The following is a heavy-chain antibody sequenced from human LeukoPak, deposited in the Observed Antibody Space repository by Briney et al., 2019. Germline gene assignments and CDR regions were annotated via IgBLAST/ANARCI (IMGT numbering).Heavy chain of an antibody. D-gene: IGHD3-22*01. CDR1: GLTFSRFA. Sequence: PGGSLRLSCSPSGLTFSRFAMTWVRQLPGRGLEWVSYISGNGHQTYYADSVKGRFSVSRDNSKNILYLQMDSLRADDSALYYCAKDANYYDSSGYLIPFDYWGQGTLVTVSS. V-gene: IGHV3-23*01. CDR2: ISGNGHQT. CDR3: AKDANYYDSSGYLIPFDY. J-gene: IGHJ4*02.